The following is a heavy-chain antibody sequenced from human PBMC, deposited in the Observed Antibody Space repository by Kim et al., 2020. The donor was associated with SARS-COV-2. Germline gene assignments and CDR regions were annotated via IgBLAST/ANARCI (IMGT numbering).Heavy chain of an antibody. CDR2: IYYTGTS. Sequence: SETLSLTCTASGDSISNTNYYWAWVRQPPGKGLEWISSIYYTGTSFYKPSLKSRVTISVDTSKNHFSLKVNSVTAADTAVYYCTRETGGSSAASWGQGTLV. J-gene: IGHJ4*02. V-gene: IGHV4-39*02. CDR3: TRETGGSSAAS. D-gene: IGHD6-6*01. CDR1: GDSISNTNYY.